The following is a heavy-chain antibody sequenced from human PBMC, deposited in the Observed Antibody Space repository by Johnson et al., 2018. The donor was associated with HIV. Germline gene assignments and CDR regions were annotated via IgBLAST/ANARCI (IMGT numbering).Heavy chain of an antibody. V-gene: IGHV3-49*04. Sequence: VQLVESGGGLGQPGRSLRLSCTTSGFTFGDYAMNWVRQAPGKGLEWVGFIRSRAFGGTTDYAASVRGRFTISRDDSKSIAYLQMNSLKTEDTAVYYCAREGDYSYVAAFDVWGQGTMVTVSS. D-gene: IGHD2-15*01. CDR3: AREGDYSYVAAFDV. CDR1: GFTFGDYA. CDR2: IRSRAFGGTT. J-gene: IGHJ3*01.